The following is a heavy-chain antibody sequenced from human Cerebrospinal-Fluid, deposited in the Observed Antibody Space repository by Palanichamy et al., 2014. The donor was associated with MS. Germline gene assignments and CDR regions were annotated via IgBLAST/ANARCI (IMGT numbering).Heavy chain of an antibody. Sequence: QVQLQESGPGLVKPSETLSLTCTVSGGSISSYYWSWIRLPPGKGLEWIGYIYYSGSTNYNPSLKSRVTISVDTSKNQFSLKLSSVTAADTAFYYCARVRSGWYYFDYWGQGTLLTVSS. CDR3: ARVRSGWYYFDY. D-gene: IGHD6-19*01. J-gene: IGHJ4*02. CDR1: GGSISSYY. V-gene: IGHV4-59*01. CDR2: IYYSGST.